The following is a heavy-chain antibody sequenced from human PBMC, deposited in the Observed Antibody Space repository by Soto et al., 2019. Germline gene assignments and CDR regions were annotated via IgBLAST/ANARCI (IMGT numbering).Heavy chain of an antibody. D-gene: IGHD3-10*01. J-gene: IGHJ6*02. Sequence: EASVKVSCKASGGTFSSYAISWVRQAPGQGLEWMGGIIPIFGTANYAQKFQGRVTITADKSTSTAYMELSSLRSEDTAVYYCALSRGFGELLLGKYYYYSMDVWGPGTSVTVSS. CDR2: IIPIFGTA. CDR1: GGTFSSYA. CDR3: ALSRGFGELLLGKYYYYSMDV. V-gene: IGHV1-69*06.